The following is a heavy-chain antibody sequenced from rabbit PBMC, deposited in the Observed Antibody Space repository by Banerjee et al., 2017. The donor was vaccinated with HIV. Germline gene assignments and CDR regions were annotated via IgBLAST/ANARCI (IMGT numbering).Heavy chain of an antibody. Sequence: QQQLEESGGDLVKPEGSLTLTCTASGFSFSNRYYMYWVRQAPGKGLEWIACIAAGSSGSTWYASWAKGRFTISKSTSLNTVDLKLTSLTAADTATYFCARGGAGGVGYGHAPGLWGQGTLVTVS. CDR2: IAAGSSGST. D-gene: IGHD3-1*01. CDR1: GFSFSNRYY. CDR3: ARGGAGGVGYGHAPGL. J-gene: IGHJ4*01. V-gene: IGHV1S45*01.